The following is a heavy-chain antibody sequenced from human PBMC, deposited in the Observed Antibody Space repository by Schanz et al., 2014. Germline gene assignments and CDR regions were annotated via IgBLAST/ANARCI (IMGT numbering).Heavy chain of an antibody. CDR1: GYTFTTYA. CDR2: ISVYTGNT. D-gene: IGHD3-3*01. Sequence: QVQLVQSGAEVKKPGASVKVSCKASGYTFTTYAMSWVRQAPGQGLEWVGWISVYTGNTKYGQKVQGRVTMTTDTTTSTAYMELSSLRSDDTAVYYCARDRRFFDRDDLYYFDSWGQGTLVTVSS. V-gene: IGHV1-18*01. J-gene: IGHJ4*02. CDR3: ARDRRFFDRDDLYYFDS.